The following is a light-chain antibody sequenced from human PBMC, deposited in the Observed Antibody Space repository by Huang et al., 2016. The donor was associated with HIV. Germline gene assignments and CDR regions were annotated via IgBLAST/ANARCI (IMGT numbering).Light chain of an antibody. J-gene: IGKJ2*01. CDR3: QQSYSTLRYT. CDR2: AAS. V-gene: IGKV1-39*01. CDR1: QSISSY. Sequence: DIQMTQSPSSLSASVGDRVTITCRASQSISSYLNWYQQKPGKAPKLLIYAASSLQSWVPSRFSGSGSGTDFTLTISILQPEDFATYYCQQSYSTLRYTFGQGTKLEIK.